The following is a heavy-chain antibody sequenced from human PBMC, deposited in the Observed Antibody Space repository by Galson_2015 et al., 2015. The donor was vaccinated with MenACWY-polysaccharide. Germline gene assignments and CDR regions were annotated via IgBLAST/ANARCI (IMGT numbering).Heavy chain of an antibody. J-gene: IGHJ6*02. D-gene: IGHD2-21*01. V-gene: IGHV3-30-3*01. Sequence: SLRLSCAASGFTFSSYAMHWVRQAPGTGLEWVAVISYNGNNIYYADSEEGRFTISRDNFKSTLYLQMNSLRPEDTGVYYCARSYCDRTTCYGMDVWGQGTMVTVSS. CDR2: ISYNGNNI. CDR1: GFTFSSYA. CDR3: ARSYCDRTTCYGMDV.